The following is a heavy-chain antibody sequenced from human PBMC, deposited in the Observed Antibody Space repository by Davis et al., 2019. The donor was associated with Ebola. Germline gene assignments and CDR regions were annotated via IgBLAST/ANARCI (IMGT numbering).Heavy chain of an antibody. J-gene: IGHJ6*02. CDR1: GYTFTGYY. D-gene: IGHD3-3*02. CDR3: ARGLGFLEWLSSVYYYYGMDV. V-gene: IGHV1-2*04. Sequence: ASVKVSCKASGYTFTGYYMHWVRQAPGQGLEWMGWINPNSGGTNYAQKFQGWVTMTRDTSISTAYMELSRLRSDDTAVYYCARGLGFLEWLSSVYYYYGMDVWAQGTTVTVSS. CDR2: INPNSGGT.